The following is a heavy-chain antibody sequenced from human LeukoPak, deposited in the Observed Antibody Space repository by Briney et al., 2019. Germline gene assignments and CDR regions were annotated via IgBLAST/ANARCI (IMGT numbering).Heavy chain of an antibody. CDR2: IRSKTDGGTT. V-gene: IGHV3-15*01. Sequence: GESLKISCKASGYRFTSYWIGWVRQGPGKGLEWVGRIRSKTDGGTTDYAAPVKGRFTISRDDSENTLYLQMNSLKTEDTAVYYCTVDSNTDSQYYWGQGTLVTVSS. J-gene: IGHJ4*02. D-gene: IGHD4/OR15-4a*01. CDR1: GYRFTSYW. CDR3: TVDSNTDSQYY.